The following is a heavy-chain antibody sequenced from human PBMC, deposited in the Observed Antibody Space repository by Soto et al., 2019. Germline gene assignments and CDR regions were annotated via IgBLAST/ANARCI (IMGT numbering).Heavy chain of an antibody. CDR3: STDHLNRPKGLGYHYYGMEV. Sequence: GGCLGLSCAASGFTFSSYEMNWVRQAPGKGLEWVSYISSSGSTIYYADSVKGRFTISRDNAKNSLYLQMNSLRAEDTAVYYCSTDHLNRPKGLGYHYYGMEVSRQGSTVTASS. CDR2: ISSSGSTI. CDR1: GFTFSSYE. D-gene: IGHD6-6*01. V-gene: IGHV3-48*03. J-gene: IGHJ6*01.